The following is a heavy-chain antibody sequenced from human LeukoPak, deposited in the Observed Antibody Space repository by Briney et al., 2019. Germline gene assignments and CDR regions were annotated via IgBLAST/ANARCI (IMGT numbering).Heavy chain of an antibody. J-gene: IGHJ4*02. CDR3: ASFSVAIPPFDY. CDR2: ISNNGGST. V-gene: IGHV3-23*01. D-gene: IGHD2-2*02. Sequence: GGSLRLSCAASGFTFSNYGMSWVRQAPGKGLEWVSGISNNGGSTYYADSVKGRFTISRDNSKNTLYLQMNSLRAEDTAVYYCASFSVAIPPFDYWGQGTLVTVSS. CDR1: GFTFSNYG.